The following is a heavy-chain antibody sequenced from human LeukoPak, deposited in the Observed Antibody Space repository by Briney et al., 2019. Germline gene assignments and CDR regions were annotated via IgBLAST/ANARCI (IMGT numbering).Heavy chain of an antibody. J-gene: IGHJ4*02. CDR2: ISYDGSNK. V-gene: IGHV3-30*04. D-gene: IGHD4-17*01. CDR3: ARGSSWYGDPRGFDN. Sequence: TGGSLRLSCTASGFTFNHYAMHWVRQAPGKVLEWMAVISYDGSNKDYADSVKGRFTISRDNSNLTMYLQINSLRGEDTAVYHCARGSSWYGDPRGFDNWGQGALVTVSS. CDR1: GFTFNHYA.